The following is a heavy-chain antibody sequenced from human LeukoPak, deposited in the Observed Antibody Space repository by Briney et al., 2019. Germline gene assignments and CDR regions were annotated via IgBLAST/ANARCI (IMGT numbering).Heavy chain of an antibody. J-gene: IGHJ4*02. V-gene: IGHV1-69*01. CDR2: IIPIFGTA. CDR1: GGTFSSYA. CDR3: ARVGGQWLGRNYFDY. Sequence: VASVKVSCKASGGTFSSYAISWVRQAPGQGLEWMGGIIPIFGTANYAQKFQGRVTITADESTSTAYMELSSLRSEDTAVYYCARVGGQWLGRNYFDYWGQGTLVTVSS. D-gene: IGHD6-19*01.